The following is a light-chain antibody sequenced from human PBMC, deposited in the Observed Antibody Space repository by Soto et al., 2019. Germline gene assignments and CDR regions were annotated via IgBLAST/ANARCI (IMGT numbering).Light chain of an antibody. CDR2: NET. Sequence: QAVVTQEPSLTVSPGGTVTLTCGSSTGGVTSGHFPYWIQQKPGQAPRPLIYNETHNQPWTPARFSGSILGGRAALTLSGAQPDDGADYYCLLSFSPNRVFGGGTKGTVL. V-gene: IGLV7-46*01. CDR3: LLSFSPNRV. J-gene: IGLJ3*02. CDR1: TGGVTSGHF.